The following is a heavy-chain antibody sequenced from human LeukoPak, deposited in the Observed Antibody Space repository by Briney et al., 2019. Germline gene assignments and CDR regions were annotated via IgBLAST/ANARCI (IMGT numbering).Heavy chain of an antibody. J-gene: IGHJ4*02. V-gene: IGHV4-34*01. CDR1: GGSFSGYY. CDR2: INHSGST. D-gene: IGHD6-13*01. Sequence: KPSETLSLTCVVYGGSFSGYYWSWIRRPPGKGLEWIGEINHSGSTNYNPSLKSRVTISVDTSKNQFSLKLSSVTAADTAVYYCATGYSSTWYYFDYWGQGTLVTVSS. CDR3: ATGYSSTWYYFDY.